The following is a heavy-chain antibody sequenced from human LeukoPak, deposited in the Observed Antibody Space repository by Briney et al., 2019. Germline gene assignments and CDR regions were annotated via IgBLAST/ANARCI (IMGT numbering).Heavy chain of an antibody. Sequence: PGGSLRLSCSASGYRFSNYGMHWVRQAPGKGLEWVSAISGSGGSTYYADSVKGRFTISRDNSKNTLYLQMNSLRAEDTAVYYCAKNDQWRLGYFDYWGQGTLVTVSS. V-gene: IGHV3-23*01. CDR3: AKNDQWRLGYFDY. D-gene: IGHD6-19*01. J-gene: IGHJ4*02. CDR1: GYRFSNYG. CDR2: ISGSGGST.